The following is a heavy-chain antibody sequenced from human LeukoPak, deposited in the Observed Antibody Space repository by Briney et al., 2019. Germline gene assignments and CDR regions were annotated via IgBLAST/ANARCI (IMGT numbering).Heavy chain of an antibody. CDR1: GYTLTELS. V-gene: IGHV1-24*01. Sequence: GASVKVSCKVSGYTLTELSMHWVRQAPGKGLEWMGGFDPEDGETIYAQKFQGRVTMTEDTSTDTAYMELRSLRSDDTAVYYCATHRYSGSYGERFFDYWGQGTLVTVSS. J-gene: IGHJ4*02. D-gene: IGHD1-26*01. CDR3: ATHRYSGSYGERFFDY. CDR2: FDPEDGET.